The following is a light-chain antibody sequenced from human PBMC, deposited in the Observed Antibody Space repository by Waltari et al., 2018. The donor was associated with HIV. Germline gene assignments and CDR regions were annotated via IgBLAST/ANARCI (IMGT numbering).Light chain of an antibody. V-gene: IGKV3-20*01. CDR2: AAS. J-gene: IGKJ2*01. CDR1: QGVGSNY. Sequence: EIVLTQSPDTLSLSPGERATLSCRASQGVGSNYLAWFKHRPVQPPRLLIYAASTRAAGIPDRFSGSGSETHFTLTINHLEPEDCAMYYCQQYGGSPYTFGQGT. CDR3: QQYGGSPYT.